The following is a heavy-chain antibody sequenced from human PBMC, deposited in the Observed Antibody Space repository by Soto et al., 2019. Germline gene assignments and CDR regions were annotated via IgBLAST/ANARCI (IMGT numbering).Heavy chain of an antibody. Sequence: QLQLQESGPGLVKPSETLSLTCTVSGGSINNSSFYWVWVRQPPGKRLEWIGSIYYSGSAYYNPYLKSRLTISVDTSKNQFSLNLSSVTAADTAVYFCARRPLVRGIIPYYFDSWGQGTLVTVSS. V-gene: IGHV4-39*01. D-gene: IGHD3-10*01. CDR1: GGSINNSSFY. CDR2: IYYSGSA. J-gene: IGHJ4*02. CDR3: ARRPLVRGIIPYYFDS.